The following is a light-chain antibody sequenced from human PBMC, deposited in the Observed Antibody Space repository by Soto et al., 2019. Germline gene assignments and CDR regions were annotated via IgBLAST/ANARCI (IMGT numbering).Light chain of an antibody. CDR3: SSYTTSSTYV. V-gene: IGLV2-14*01. Sequence: QSALTQPASVSGSPGQPITISCTATSSDVGTYNYVSWYQQHPGKVPKLIIYEVTKRPSGVSNRFSGSKSGNTASLTISGLQAEDEADYYCSSYTTSSTYVFGSGTKVTVL. J-gene: IGLJ1*01. CDR2: EVT. CDR1: SSDVGTYNY.